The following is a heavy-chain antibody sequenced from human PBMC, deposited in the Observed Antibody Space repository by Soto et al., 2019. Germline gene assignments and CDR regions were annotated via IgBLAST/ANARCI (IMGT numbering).Heavy chain of an antibody. V-gene: IGHV1-46*01. D-gene: IGHD3-10*01. CDR1: GYTFTSYY. CDR2: INPSGGST. Sequence: ASVKVSCKASGYTFTSYYMHWVRQAPGQGLEWMGIINPSGGSTSYAQKFQGRVTMTRDTSTSTVYMELSSLRSEDTAVYYCARDIGSGWLGTYGMDFWGQGTTVTVSS. CDR3: ARDIGSGWLGTYGMDF. J-gene: IGHJ6*02.